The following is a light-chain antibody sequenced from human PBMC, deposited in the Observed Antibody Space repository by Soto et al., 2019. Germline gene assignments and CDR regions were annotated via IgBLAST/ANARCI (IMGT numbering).Light chain of an antibody. CDR1: SSNIGAGYD. Sequence: QSVLTQPPSVSGAPGQRVTISRTGSSSNIGAGYDVHWYQPLPGTAPKLLIYGNSNRPSGVPDRFSGSKSGTSASLAITGLQAEDEADYYCQSYDSSLSVYVVFGGGTKLTVL. CDR2: GNS. CDR3: QSYDSSLSVYVV. J-gene: IGLJ2*01. V-gene: IGLV1-40*01.